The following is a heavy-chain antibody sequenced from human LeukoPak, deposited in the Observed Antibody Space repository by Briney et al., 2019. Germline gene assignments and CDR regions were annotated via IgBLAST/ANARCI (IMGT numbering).Heavy chain of an antibody. CDR1: GGSISRYY. V-gene: IGHV4-59*01. CDR2: ISNSGNT. D-gene: IGHD6-13*01. J-gene: IGHJ6*02. Sequence: SETLSLTCTVSGGSISRYYWNWIRQSPGKGLEWIGYISNSGNTNYNPSLTTRVSISVDTSKNQFSLKLSSVTAADTAVYYCARVIAAAGTNYYYGMDVWGQGTTVTVSS. CDR3: ARVIAAAGTNYYYGMDV.